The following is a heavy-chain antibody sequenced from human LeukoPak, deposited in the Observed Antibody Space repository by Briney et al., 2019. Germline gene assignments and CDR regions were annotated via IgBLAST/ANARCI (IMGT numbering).Heavy chain of an antibody. J-gene: IGHJ4*02. D-gene: IGHD2/OR15-2a*01. Sequence: SETLSLTCTVSGGSINNYYWNWIRQPPGKGLEWIGYIYYSGSTNFNPSLKSRVTISLDTSKNQFSLKLTSVTAADTAVYYCARFARDFYDYWGQGTLVTVSS. V-gene: IGHV4-59*08. CDR1: GGSINNYY. CDR2: IYYSGST. CDR3: ARFARDFYDY.